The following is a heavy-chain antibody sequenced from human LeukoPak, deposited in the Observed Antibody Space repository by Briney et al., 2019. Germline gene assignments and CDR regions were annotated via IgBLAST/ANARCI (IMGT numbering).Heavy chain of an antibody. Sequence: GGSQRLSCAASGFKFSDHYIDWVHQAPGKGLEWVSAISGSGGSTYYADSVKGRFTISRDNSKNTLYLQMNSLRAEDTAVYYCAKDLTHYYDSSGYSDYWGQGTLVTVSS. CDR3: AKDLTHYYDSSGYSDY. D-gene: IGHD3-22*01. J-gene: IGHJ4*02. CDR2: ISGSGGST. CDR1: GFKFSDHY. V-gene: IGHV3-23*01.